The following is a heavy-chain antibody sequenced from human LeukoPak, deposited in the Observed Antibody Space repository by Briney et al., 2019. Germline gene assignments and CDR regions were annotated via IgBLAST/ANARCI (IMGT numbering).Heavy chain of an antibody. V-gene: IGHV4-61*08. D-gene: IGHD1-26*01. CDR3: ARGGVGATFDY. Sequence: SETLSLTCTVSGGSISSGDYYWSWIRQPPGKGLEWIGYIYYSGSTNYNPSLKSRVTISVDTSKNQFSLKLSSVTAADTAVYYCARGGVGATFDYWGQGTLVTVSS. J-gene: IGHJ4*02. CDR2: IYYSGST. CDR1: GGSISSGDYY.